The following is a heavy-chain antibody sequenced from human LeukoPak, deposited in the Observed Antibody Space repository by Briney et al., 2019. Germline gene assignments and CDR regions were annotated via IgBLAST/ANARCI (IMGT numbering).Heavy chain of an antibody. D-gene: IGHD5-12*01. J-gene: IGHJ5*02. CDR1: GFTFSDYY. V-gene: IGHV3-11*05. CDR2: ISSSSSHT. Sequence: GGSLRLSCAASGFTFSDYYMSWIRQDPGKGLEWVSYISSSSSHTNYADSVKGRFTISRDNAKNSLYLQMNSLRAEDTAVYYCARDPHGYSGYDYGWFDPWGQGTLVTVSS. CDR3: ARDPHGYSGYDYGWFDP.